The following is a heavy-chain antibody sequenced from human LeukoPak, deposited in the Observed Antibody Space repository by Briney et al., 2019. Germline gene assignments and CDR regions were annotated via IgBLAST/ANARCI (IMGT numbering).Heavy chain of an antibody. CDR1: GFTFSSYA. CDR2: ISGSGGST. Sequence: GGSLRLSCAASGFTFSSYAMSWVRQAPGKGLEWVSAISGSGGSTYYADSVKGRFTISRDNSKNTLYLQMNSLRAEDTAVYYCAKDVHESGRYFDWLLLDFDYWGQGTLVTVSS. J-gene: IGHJ4*02. CDR3: AKDVHESGRYFDWLLLDFDY. D-gene: IGHD3-9*01. V-gene: IGHV3-23*01.